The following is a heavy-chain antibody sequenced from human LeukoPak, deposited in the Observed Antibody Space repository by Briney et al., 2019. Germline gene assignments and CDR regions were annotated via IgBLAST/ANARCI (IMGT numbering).Heavy chain of an antibody. CDR1: GYTLTELS. V-gene: IGHV1-24*01. CDR2: FDPEDGET. D-gene: IGHD6-13*01. CDR3: ATDQSSSWYIFDY. J-gene: IGHJ4*02. Sequence: ASVKVSCKVSGYTLTELSMHWVRQAPGKGLEWMGGFDPEDGETIYAQKFQGRVTITADTSTDTAYMELSSLRSEDTAVYYCATDQSSSWYIFDYWGQGTLVTVSS.